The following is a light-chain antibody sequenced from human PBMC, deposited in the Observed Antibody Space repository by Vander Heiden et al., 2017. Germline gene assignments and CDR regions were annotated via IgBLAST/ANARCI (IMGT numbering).Light chain of an antibody. CDR1: SSNIGAGYD. CDR3: QSYDSSLSGWV. V-gene: IGLV1-40*01. CDR2: GNS. J-gene: IGLJ3*02. Sequence: QSVPTQPPSVSGAPGHRVTISCTGSSSNIGAGYDVHWYQQLPGTAPKLLIYGNSNRPSGVPDRFSGSKSGTSASLAITGLQAEDEADYYCQSYDSSLSGWVFGGGTKLTVL.